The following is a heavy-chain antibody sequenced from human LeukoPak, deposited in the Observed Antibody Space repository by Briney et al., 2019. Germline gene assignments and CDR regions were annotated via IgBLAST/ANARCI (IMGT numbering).Heavy chain of an antibody. J-gene: IGHJ6*03. CDR1: GYTFTSYG. V-gene: IGHV1-18*01. Sequence: ASVKVSCKASGYTFTSYGISWVRQAPGQGLEWMGWISAYNGNTNYAQKLQGRVTMTTDTSTSTAYMELRSLRSDDTAVYYCARDLSGSGYGDYYYYYYMDVWGKGTTVTVSS. CDR3: ARDLSGSGYGDYYYYYYMDV. CDR2: ISAYNGNT. D-gene: IGHD3-22*01.